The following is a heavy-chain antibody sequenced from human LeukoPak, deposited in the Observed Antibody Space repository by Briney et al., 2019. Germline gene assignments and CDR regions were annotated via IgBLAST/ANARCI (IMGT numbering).Heavy chain of an antibody. V-gene: IGHV4-39*01. CDR3: ARHDFLGEYYYDSSGYPPFDY. CDR1: GGSISSSSYY. D-gene: IGHD3-22*01. CDR2: IYYSGST. Sequence: PSETLSLTCTVSGGSISSSSYYWGWIRQPPGKGLEWIGSIYYSGSTYYNPSLKSRVTISVDTSKNQFSLKLSSVTAAGTAVYYCARHDFLGEYYYDSSGYPPFDYWGQGTLVTVSS. J-gene: IGHJ4*02.